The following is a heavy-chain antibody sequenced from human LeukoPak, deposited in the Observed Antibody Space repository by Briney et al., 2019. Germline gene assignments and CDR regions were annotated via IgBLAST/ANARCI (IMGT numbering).Heavy chain of an antibody. Sequence: GASVKVSCKASGGTFSSYAISWVRQAPGQGLEWMGGIIPIFGTANYAQKFQGRVTITADESTSTAYMELSSLRSDDTAVYYCAIYYDSSGYHTPLYWGQGTLVTVSS. J-gene: IGHJ4*02. D-gene: IGHD3-22*01. CDR2: IIPIFGTA. CDR3: AIYYDSSGYHTPLY. CDR1: GGTFSSYA. V-gene: IGHV1-69*13.